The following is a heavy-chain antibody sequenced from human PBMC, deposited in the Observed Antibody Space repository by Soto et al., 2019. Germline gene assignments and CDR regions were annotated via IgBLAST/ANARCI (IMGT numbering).Heavy chain of an antibody. Sequence: VQLVESGGDLVQPGGSLRLSCAASGFTVSNNYMSWVRQAPGKGLEWVSLIYSSGGTYYADSVKGRFTISRDNSRNTLYLQMTGLRAEDTALYYCAGGSKRGYWGQGTLVTVSP. D-gene: IGHD3-10*01. CDR1: GFTVSNNY. CDR3: AGGSKRGY. J-gene: IGHJ4*02. CDR2: IYSSGGT. V-gene: IGHV3-66*01.